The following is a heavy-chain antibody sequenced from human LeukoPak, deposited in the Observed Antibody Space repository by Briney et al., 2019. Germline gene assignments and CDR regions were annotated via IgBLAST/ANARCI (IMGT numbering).Heavy chain of an antibody. CDR2: ISGSSSPI. Sequence: PGGSLRLSCAASGFTFSSYTMNWVRQAPGKGLEWVSSISGSSSPINYADSVRGRFTISRDNAKNSLYLQVNSLRAEDTAVYYCAGNSGSNRPVDCWGQGTLVAVSS. D-gene: IGHD1-26*01. V-gene: IGHV3-21*01. CDR1: GFTFSSYT. CDR3: AGNSGSNRPVDC. J-gene: IGHJ4*02.